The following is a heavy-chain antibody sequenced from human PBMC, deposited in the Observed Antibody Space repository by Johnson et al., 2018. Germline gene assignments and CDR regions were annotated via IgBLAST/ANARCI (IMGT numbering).Heavy chain of an antibody. CDR2: ISGSGGST. V-gene: IGHV3-23*04. J-gene: IGHJ6*03. CDR1: GFTFSSYA. Sequence: EVQLVETGGGLVQPGGSLRLSCAASGFTFSSYAMSWVRQAPGKGLEWVSAISGSGGSTYYADSVKGRFTISRDNSKNTLYLQMNSLRAEDTAVYYCAECPLKSYYYRDVWGKGTTVTVSS. CDR3: AECPLKSYYYRDV.